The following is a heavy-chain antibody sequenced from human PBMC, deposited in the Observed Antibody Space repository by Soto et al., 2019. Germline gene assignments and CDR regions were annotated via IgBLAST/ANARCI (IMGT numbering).Heavy chain of an antibody. Sequence: GASVKVSCKASGYTFTSYYMQWVRQAPGQGLEWMGIINPSGGSTSYAQKFQGRVTMTRDTSTSTVYMELSSLRSEDTAVYYCARGVYYYDSSGYSDYWGQGTMVTVYS. CDR2: INPSGGST. CDR3: ARGVYYYDSSGYSDY. D-gene: IGHD3-22*01. CDR1: GYTFTSYY. V-gene: IGHV1-46*01. J-gene: IGHJ4*02.